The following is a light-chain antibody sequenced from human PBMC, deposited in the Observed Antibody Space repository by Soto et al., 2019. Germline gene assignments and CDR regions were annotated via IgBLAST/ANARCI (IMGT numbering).Light chain of an antibody. CDR2: FGS. CDR1: QSLLHSNGYNF. J-gene: IGKJ5*01. CDR3: MQALQSLT. V-gene: IGKV2-28*01. Sequence: IVMTQSPLSLPVTAGEAASISCSSSQSLLHSNGYNFLDWYLQKPGQSPXXLIYFGSNRAPGVPDRFSGSASGTDFTLKINRVEAEDVGTYYCMQALQSLTFGQGTRLEIK.